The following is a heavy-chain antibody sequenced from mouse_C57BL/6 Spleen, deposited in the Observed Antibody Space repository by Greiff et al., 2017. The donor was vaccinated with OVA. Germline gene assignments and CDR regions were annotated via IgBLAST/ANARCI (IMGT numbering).Heavy chain of an antibody. J-gene: IGHJ2*01. Sequence: QVQLQQSGAELVKPGASVKLSCKASGYTFTEYTIHWVKQRPGQGLEWIGWFYPGSGSIKYNEKFKDKATLTADKSSSTVYMELSRLTSEDSAVYFCARHEVVPFLRSYYFDYWGQGTTLTVSS. CDR3: ARHEVVPFLRSYYFDY. CDR1: GYTFTEYT. D-gene: IGHD1-1*01. V-gene: IGHV1-62-2*01. CDR2: FYPGSGSI.